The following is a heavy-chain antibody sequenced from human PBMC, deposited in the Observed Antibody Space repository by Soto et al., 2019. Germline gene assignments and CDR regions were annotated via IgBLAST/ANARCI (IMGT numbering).Heavy chain of an antibody. CDR3: ARDRHRPITMIVANGMDV. Sequence: QVQLVESGGGVVQPGRSLRLSCAACGFTFSSYGMHWVRQAPGKGLEWVAVIWYDGSNKYYADSVKGRFTISRDNSKNTLYMQMNSRRAEETAVYYWARDRHRPITMIVANGMDVWGQGTTVTVSS. CDR1: GFTFSSYG. J-gene: IGHJ6*02. V-gene: IGHV3-33*01. D-gene: IGHD3-22*01. CDR2: IWYDGSNK.